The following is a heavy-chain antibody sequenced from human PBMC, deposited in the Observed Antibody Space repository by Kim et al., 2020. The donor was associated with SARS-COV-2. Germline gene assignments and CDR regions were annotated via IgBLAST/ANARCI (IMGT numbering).Heavy chain of an antibody. V-gene: IGHV3-21*01. CDR2: ISSSSSSI. CDR3: ARGPSSYCSGGSCR. Sequence: GGSLRLSCAASGFTFSSYSMNWVRQAPGKGLEWVSSISSSSSSIYYADAVKGRFTISRDNAKNSLYLQMNSLRAEDTAVYYCARGPSSYCSGGSCRWGQGTLVTVSS. CDR1: GFTFSSYS. D-gene: IGHD2-15*01. J-gene: IGHJ4*02.